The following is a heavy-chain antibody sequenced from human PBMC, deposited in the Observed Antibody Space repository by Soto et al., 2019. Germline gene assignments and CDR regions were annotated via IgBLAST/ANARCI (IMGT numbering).Heavy chain of an antibody. D-gene: IGHD4-17*01. CDR1: GCSISSGCYA. CDR3: ASGLVTTLHY. CDR2: IYHSGST. Sequence: SETLSLTFAFPGCSISSGCYAWSWIWQPPGKGLEWIGYIYHSGSTYYNPSLKSRVTISVDRSKNQFSLKLSSVTAADTAVYYCASGLVTTLHYWGQGTLVTVSS. V-gene: IGHV4-30-2*01. J-gene: IGHJ4*02.